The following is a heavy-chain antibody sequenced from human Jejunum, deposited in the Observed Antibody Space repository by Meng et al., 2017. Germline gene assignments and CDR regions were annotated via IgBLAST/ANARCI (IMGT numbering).Heavy chain of an antibody. CDR1: GFNFTNYG. CDR3: LRGRDY. V-gene: IGHV3-33*01. J-gene: IGHJ4*02. Sequence: QVLLVEFGGCVVQPGKFLRLSCAASGFNFTNYGMHWVRQAPGKGLEWVAVIWHDGSKVFYADSVRGRFTISRDNSHNTVDLQMNSVRVDDTAVYFCLRGRDYWGQGTLVTVSS. D-gene: IGHD3-10*01. CDR2: IWHDGSKV.